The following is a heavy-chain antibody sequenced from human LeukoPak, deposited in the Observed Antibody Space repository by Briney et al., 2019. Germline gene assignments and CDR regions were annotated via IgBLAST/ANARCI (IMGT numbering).Heavy chain of an antibody. CDR3: VKSRLEQAYYYDSSGYYPY. J-gene: IGHJ4*02. D-gene: IGHD3-22*01. CDR1: GFTFSSSG. V-gene: IGHV3-30*02. Sequence: PGGSLRLSCAASGFTFSSSGMHWVRQAPGKGLEWVAFIRYEGSNKYYVDSVKGRFTISRDNSKNTLYLQMNSLRAEDTAVYYCVKSRLEQAYYYDSSGYYPYWGQGTLVTVSS. CDR2: IRYEGSNK.